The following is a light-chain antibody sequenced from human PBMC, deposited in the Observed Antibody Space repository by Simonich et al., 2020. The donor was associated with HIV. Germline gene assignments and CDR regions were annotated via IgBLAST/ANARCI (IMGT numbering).Light chain of an antibody. V-gene: IGLV1-40*01. CDR3: QSYDSSLTSWV. CDR2: CNI. J-gene: IGLJ3*02. Sequence: QSVLTQPPSVSGAPGQRVTISCTGSSSNIGAGYDVHWYQQLPGTAPKLLIYCNINRPSGVPDRFSGSKSGTSASLAITGRQAEDEADYYCQSYDSSLTSWVFGGGTKLTVL. CDR1: SSNIGAGYD.